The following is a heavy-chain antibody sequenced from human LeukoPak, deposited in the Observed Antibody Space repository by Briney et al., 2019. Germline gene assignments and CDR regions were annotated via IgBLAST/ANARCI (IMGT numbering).Heavy chain of an antibody. D-gene: IGHD3-10*01. CDR1: GGTFSSYA. Sequence: ASVKLSCKASGGTFSSYAISWVRQAPGQGLEWMGGIIRIIGTANYAQKFQGRVTITADESTSTAYMELSSLRSEDTAVYYCARSYYGSGNVLGFDPWGQGTLVTVSS. CDR3: ARSYYGSGNVLGFDP. CDR2: IIRIIGTA. J-gene: IGHJ5*02. V-gene: IGHV1-69*01.